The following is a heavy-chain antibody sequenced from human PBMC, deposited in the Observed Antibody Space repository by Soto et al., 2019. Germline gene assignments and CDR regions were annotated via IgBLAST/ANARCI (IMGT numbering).Heavy chain of an antibody. CDR3: AREEGYYGSGSYYHRAFDI. Sequence: GGSLRLSCAASGFTFSSYGMHWVRQAPGKGLEWVAVIWYDGSNKYYADSVKARFTISRDNSKNTLYLQMNSLRVEDTAVYYCAREEGYYGSGSYYHRAFDIWGQGTTVTVPS. CDR2: IWYDGSNK. V-gene: IGHV3-33*01. CDR1: GFTFSSYG. D-gene: IGHD3-10*01. J-gene: IGHJ3*02.